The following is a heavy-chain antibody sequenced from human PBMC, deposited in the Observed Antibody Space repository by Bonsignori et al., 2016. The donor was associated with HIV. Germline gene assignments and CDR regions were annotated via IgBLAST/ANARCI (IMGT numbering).Heavy chain of an antibody. Sequence: GGSLRLSCAASGFPFNRYCMSWVRQAPGKGLEWVANIKQDGGEKYYVDSVEGRFTISRDNAKNSLYLQMNSLRAEDTAVYYCARPETTMTTWSFDLWGQGTMVTVSS. J-gene: IGHJ3*01. D-gene: IGHD4-17*01. CDR3: ARPETTMTTWSFDL. V-gene: IGHV3-7*03. CDR2: IKQDGGEK. CDR1: GFPFNRYC.